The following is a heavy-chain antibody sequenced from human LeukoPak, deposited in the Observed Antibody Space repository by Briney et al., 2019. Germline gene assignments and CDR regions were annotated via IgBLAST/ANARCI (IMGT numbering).Heavy chain of an antibody. D-gene: IGHD1-26*01. CDR3: ARDWEAYY. V-gene: IGHV4-39*07. CDR2: IYYSGST. J-gene: IGHJ4*02. CDR1: GGSISSSSFY. Sequence: PSETLSLTCTVSGGSISSSSFYWGWIRQPPGKGLEWIGSIYYSGSTYYNPSLKSRVTISVDTSKNQFSLKLSSVTAADTAVYYCARDWEAYYWGQGTLVTVSS.